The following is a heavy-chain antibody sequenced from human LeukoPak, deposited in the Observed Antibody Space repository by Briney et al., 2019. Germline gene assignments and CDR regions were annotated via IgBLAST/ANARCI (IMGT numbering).Heavy chain of an antibody. J-gene: IGHJ6*02. V-gene: IGHV1-69*13. Sequence: SVKVSCKASGGTFSSYAISWVRQAPGQGLEWMGGIIPIFGTANYAQKFQGRVTITADESTSTAYMELSSLRSEDTAVYYCATSRDYYGSGSYLELPSYYYYGMDAWGQGTTVTVSS. CDR1: GGTFSSYA. D-gene: IGHD3-10*01. CDR3: ATSRDYYGSGSYLELPSYYYYGMDA. CDR2: IIPIFGTA.